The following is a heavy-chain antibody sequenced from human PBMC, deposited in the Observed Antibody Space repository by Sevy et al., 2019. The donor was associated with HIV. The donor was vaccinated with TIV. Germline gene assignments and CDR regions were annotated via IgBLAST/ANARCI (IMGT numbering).Heavy chain of an antibody. Sequence: SETLSLTCTVSGGSMGSYYWTWIRQPPGKGLEWIGYLYDTGSTNYNPSLESRFTISIDTSKNQFSLNLGYVTAADTAVYYCAREGGLVDYGMDVWGQGITVTVSS. D-gene: IGHD3-9*01. V-gene: IGHV4-59*01. CDR2: LYDTGST. CDR3: AREGGLVDYGMDV. CDR1: GGSMGSYY. J-gene: IGHJ6*02.